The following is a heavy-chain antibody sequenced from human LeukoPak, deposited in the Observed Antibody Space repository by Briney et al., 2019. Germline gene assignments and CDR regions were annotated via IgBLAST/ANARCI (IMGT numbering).Heavy chain of an antibody. CDR1: GFTFSGYS. CDR3: AREVSEGFDF. J-gene: IGHJ4*02. D-gene: IGHD3-22*01. CDR2: FGTRSTSI. Sequence: GGSLRLSCTASGFTFSGYSMNWIRQAPGKGLEWVSSFGTRSTSIYHAGSVKGRFAISRDNAKNSLYLQMNSLRAEDTALYYCAREVSEGFDFWVQGTLVTVSS. V-gene: IGHV3-21*01.